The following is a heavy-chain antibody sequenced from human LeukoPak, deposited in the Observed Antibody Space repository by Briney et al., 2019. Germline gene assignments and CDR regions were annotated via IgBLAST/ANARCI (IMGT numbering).Heavy chain of an antibody. CDR2: IDSSGDTI. CDR3: ARGVGLANYYYYMDV. D-gene: IGHD2-15*01. Sequence: GGSLRLSCTASGFTFSGAWMTWVRQAPGKGLEWVSYIDSSGDTIHYADSVKGRFTISRDNAKNSLFLQMSSLRVEDMSVYYCARGVGLANYYYYMDVWGRGTTVTISS. J-gene: IGHJ6*03. CDR1: GFTFSGAW. V-gene: IGHV3-48*04.